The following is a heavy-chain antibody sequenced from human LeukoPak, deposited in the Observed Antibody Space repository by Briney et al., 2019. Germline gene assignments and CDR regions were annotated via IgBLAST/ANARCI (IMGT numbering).Heavy chain of an antibody. V-gene: IGHV3-33*01. CDR3: ARAVGPFDY. Sequence: HPGGSLRLSCAASGFTFSVYGMHWVRQASGKGLEWVAVIWHDGTNKYYADSVKGRFTISRDNSKNTLYLQMNSLRAEDTAVYYCARAVGPFDYWGQGTLVTVSS. CDR2: IWHDGTNK. J-gene: IGHJ4*02. CDR1: GFTFSVYG.